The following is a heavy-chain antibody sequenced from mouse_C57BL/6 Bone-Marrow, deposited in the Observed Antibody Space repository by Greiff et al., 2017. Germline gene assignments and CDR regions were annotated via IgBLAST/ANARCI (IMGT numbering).Heavy chain of an antibody. CDR2: ISSGSSTI. Sequence: EVQLVEPGGGLVKPGGSLKLSCAASGFTFSDYGMHWVRQAPEKGLEWVAYISSGSSTIYYADTVKGRFTISRDNTKNTRFLQMTSLRSEDTAMYYCAIIYDGSYYYAMDYWGQGTSVTVSS. V-gene: IGHV5-17*01. D-gene: IGHD2-3*01. CDR1: GFTFSDYG. CDR3: AIIYDGSYYYAMDY. J-gene: IGHJ4*01.